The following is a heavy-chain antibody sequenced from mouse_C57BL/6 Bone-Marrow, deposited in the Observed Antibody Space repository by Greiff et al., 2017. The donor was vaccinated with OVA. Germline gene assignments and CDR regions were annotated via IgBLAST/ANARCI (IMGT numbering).Heavy chain of an antibody. CDR3: AREKVITTVVDWFAY. CDR1: GYAFSSSW. Sequence: QVQLQQSGPELVKPGASVKISCKASGYAFSSSWMNWVKQRPGKGLEWIGRIYPGDGDTNYNGKFKGKATLTADKSSSTAYMQLSSLTSEDSAVYFCAREKVITTVVDWFAYWGQGTLVTVSA. V-gene: IGHV1-82*01. J-gene: IGHJ3*01. CDR2: IYPGDGDT. D-gene: IGHD1-1*01.